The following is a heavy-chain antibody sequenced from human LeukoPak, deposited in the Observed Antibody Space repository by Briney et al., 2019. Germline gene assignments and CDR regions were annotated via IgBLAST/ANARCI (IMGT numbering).Heavy chain of an antibody. V-gene: IGHV1-69*05. D-gene: IGHD6-13*01. CDR3: ASGQQLVTRYYYYYMDV. CDR1: GGTFSSYA. Sequence: GASVKVSCKASGGTFSSYAISWVRQAPGQGIEWMGGIIPIFGTANYAQKFQGRVTITTDESTSTAYMELSSLGSEDTAVYYCASGQQLVTRYYYYYMDVWGKGTTVTVSS. CDR2: IIPIFGTA. J-gene: IGHJ6*03.